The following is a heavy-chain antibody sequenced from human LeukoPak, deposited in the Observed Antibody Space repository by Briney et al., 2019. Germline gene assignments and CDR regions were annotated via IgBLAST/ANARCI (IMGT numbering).Heavy chain of an antibody. D-gene: IGHD2-21*02. CDR2: ITASGGGT. CDR3: AKDNKMTALDY. V-gene: IGHV3-23*01. Sequence: GGSLRLSCAASGFTFNSYAMNWVRQAPGKGLEWVSGITASGGGTYFADSVKGRFTISRDNSKNTLYLQMNSLRAEDTAVYYCAKDNKMTALDYWGQGTLVTVSS. J-gene: IGHJ4*02. CDR1: GFTFNSYA.